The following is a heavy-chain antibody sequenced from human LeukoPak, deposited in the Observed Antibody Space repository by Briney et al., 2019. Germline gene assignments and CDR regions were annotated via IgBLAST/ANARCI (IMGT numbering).Heavy chain of an antibody. J-gene: IGHJ3*02. V-gene: IGHV3-48*04. CDR3: AKGRGRGTRHAAFDI. CDR1: GFTFSDHS. Sequence: GGSLRLSCEASGFTFSDHSMIWVRQAPGKGLEWVSYISSTSSAISYADSVMGRFSVSRDNAKTNVYQEMNSLRVEDSAVYYWAKGRGRGTRHAAFDICGQGTKGTGSS. D-gene: IGHD6-6*01. CDR2: ISSTSSAI.